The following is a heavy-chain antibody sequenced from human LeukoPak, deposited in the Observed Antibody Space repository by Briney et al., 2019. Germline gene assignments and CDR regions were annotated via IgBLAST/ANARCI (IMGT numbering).Heavy chain of an antibody. D-gene: IGHD3-22*01. V-gene: IGHV3-30*04. J-gene: IGHJ4*02. CDR2: ISYDGSNK. CDR3: ARDGHYYDSSGYYLPGYFDY. Sequence: GGSLRLSCAASGFTFSSYDMHWVRQAPGKGLEWVAVISYDGSNKYYADSVKGRFTISRDNSKNTLYLQMNSLRAEDTAVYYCARDGHYYDSSGYYLPGYFDYWGQGTLVTVSS. CDR1: GFTFSSYD.